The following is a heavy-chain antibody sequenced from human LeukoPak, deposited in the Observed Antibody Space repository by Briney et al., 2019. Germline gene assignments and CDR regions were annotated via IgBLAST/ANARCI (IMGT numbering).Heavy chain of an antibody. CDR1: GFTFSSYW. J-gene: IGHJ6*02. V-gene: IGHV3-7*01. D-gene: IGHD2-2*01. CDR3: ARDLLVGYYGMDV. Sequence: PGRSLRLSCAASGFTFSSYWMSWVRQAPGKGLEWVANIKQDGSEKYYVDSVKGRFTISRDNAKNSLYLQMNSLRAEDTAVYYCARDLLVGYYGMDVWGQGTTVTVSS. CDR2: IKQDGSEK.